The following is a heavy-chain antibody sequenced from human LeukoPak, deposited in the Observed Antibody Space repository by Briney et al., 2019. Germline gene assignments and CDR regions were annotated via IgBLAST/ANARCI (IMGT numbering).Heavy chain of an antibody. J-gene: IGHJ6*02. CDR3: ARGLGMAKNPDYYYYYGMDV. Sequence: ASVKVSCKASGYTFTSYAMNWVRQAPGQGLEWMGWINTNTGNPTYAQGFTGRFVFSLDTSVSTAYLQISSLKAEDTAVYYCARGLGMAKNPDYYYYYGMDVWGQGTTVTVSS. CDR1: GYTFTSYA. D-gene: IGHD5-24*01. CDR2: INTNTGNP. V-gene: IGHV7-4-1*02.